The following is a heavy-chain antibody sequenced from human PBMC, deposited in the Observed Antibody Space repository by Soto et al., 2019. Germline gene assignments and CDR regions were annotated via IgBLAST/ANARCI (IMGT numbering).Heavy chain of an antibody. V-gene: IGHV3-33*01. CDR2: IWYDGSNK. CDR3: ARDSGGRYCSSTSCFDAFDI. Sequence: GGSLRLSCAASGFTFSSYGMHWVRQAPGKGLEWVAVIWYDGSNKYYADSVKGRFTISRDNSKNTLYLQMNSLRAEDTAVYYCARDSGGRYCSSTSCFDAFDIWGQGTMVTVSS. J-gene: IGHJ3*02. CDR1: GFTFSSYG. D-gene: IGHD2-2*01.